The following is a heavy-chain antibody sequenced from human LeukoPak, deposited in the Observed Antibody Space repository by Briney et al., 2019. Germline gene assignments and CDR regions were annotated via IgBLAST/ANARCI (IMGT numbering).Heavy chain of an antibody. CDR2: IYYSGST. J-gene: IGHJ5*02. Sequence: SETLSLTCTVSGGSVSSGSYYWSWIRQPPGKGLEWIGYIYYSGSTNYNPSLKSRVTISVDKSKNQFSLKLSSVTAADTAVYYCARDRECSSTSCYEFLRWFDPWGQGTLVTVSS. CDR3: ARDRECSSTSCYEFLRWFDP. D-gene: IGHD2-2*01. CDR1: GGSVSSGSYY. V-gene: IGHV4-61*01.